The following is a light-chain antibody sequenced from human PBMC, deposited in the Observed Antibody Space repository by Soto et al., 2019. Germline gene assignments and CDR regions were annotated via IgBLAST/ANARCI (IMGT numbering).Light chain of an antibody. V-gene: IGKV1-9*01. CDR3: QQLNSYPL. CDR2: GAS. CDR1: QGISSY. Sequence: IQLTQSPSSLSASVGDRVTITCRASQGISSYLAWYQQKPGKAPKLLIYGASTLHTGVPSRFSGSGSGTDFTLTISSLQPEDFATYYCQQLNSYPLFGPGTKVDIK. J-gene: IGKJ3*01.